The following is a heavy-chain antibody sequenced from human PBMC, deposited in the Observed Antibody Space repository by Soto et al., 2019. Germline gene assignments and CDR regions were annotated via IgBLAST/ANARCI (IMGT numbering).Heavy chain of an antibody. D-gene: IGHD3-22*01. CDR3: ARSLNYYDSSGPTFQH. Sequence: SETLSLTCTVSGGSISSYYWSWIRQPPGKGLEWIGYIYYSGSTNYNPSLKSRVTISVDTSKNQFSLKLSSVTAADTAVYYCARSLNYYDSSGPTFQHWGQGTLVTVSS. CDR1: GGSISSYY. J-gene: IGHJ1*01. CDR2: IYYSGST. V-gene: IGHV4-59*01.